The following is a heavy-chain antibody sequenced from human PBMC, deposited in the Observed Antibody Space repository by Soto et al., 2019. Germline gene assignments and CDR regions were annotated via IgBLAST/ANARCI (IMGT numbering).Heavy chain of an antibody. D-gene: IGHD2-8*02. CDR3: ETGSPTTWTGFEY. CDR1: GYTLTELS. Sequence: ASVKVSCKASGYTLTELSMHWVRQAPGKRLECRGGFDPQDGETIYAQKFQGRVTMTDDTSTDRAYMEVSSLRSEATTVHCCETGSPTTWTGFEYSAQVPLLTVSS. J-gene: IGHJ4*02. CDR2: FDPQDGET. V-gene: IGHV1-24*01.